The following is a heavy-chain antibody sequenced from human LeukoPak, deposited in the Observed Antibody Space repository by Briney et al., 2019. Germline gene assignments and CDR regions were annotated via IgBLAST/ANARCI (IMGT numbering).Heavy chain of an antibody. J-gene: IGHJ4*02. CDR3: AKSGAVAGIEYYFDY. CDR2: ISGSGGST. V-gene: IGHV3-23*01. CDR1: GFTFSSYA. D-gene: IGHD6-19*01. Sequence: GGSLRFSCAASGFTFSSYAMSWVRQAPGKGLEWVSAISGSGGSTYYADSVKGRFTISRDNSKNTLYLQMNSLRAEDTAVYYCAKSGAVAGIEYYFDYWGQGTLVTVSS.